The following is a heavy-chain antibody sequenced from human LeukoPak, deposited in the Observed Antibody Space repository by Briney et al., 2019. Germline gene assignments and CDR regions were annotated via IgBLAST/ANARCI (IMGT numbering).Heavy chain of an antibody. CDR2: ISAYNGNT. J-gene: IGHJ5*02. CDR3: ARDTQKIYFGSGKFDP. V-gene: IGHV1-18*01. D-gene: IGHD3-10*01. CDR1: GYTFISYG. Sequence: ASVKVSCKASGYTFISYGISWVRQAPGQGLEWMGWISAYNGNTNSAQKFQGRVTMTTDTSTSTAYMELRSLRSDDTAVYYCARDTQKIYFGSGKFDPWGQGTLVTVSS.